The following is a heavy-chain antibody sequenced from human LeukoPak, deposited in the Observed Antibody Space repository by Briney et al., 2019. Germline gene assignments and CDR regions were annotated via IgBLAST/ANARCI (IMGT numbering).Heavy chain of an antibody. CDR1: GESFSGYY. D-gene: IGHD2-2*01. J-gene: IGHJ5*02. CDR2: MNHSGSA. Sequence: PSETLSLTCAVYGESFSGYYWSWIRQPPGKGLEWIGEMNHSGSANYNPSPKSRVTISVDTSKNQFSLKLSSVTAADTAVYYCARRAGVPDAKADWFDPWGQGTLVTVSS. V-gene: IGHV4-34*01. CDR3: ARRAGVPDAKADWFDP.